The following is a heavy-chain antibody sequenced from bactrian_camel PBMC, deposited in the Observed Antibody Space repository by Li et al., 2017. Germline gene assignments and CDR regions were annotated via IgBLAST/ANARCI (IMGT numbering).Heavy chain of an antibody. D-gene: IGHD5*01. CDR3: AADPSRELWVGYPPYKY. V-gene: IGHV3S1*01. CDR1: GFTSSTYA. CDR2: ITNDAGST. Sequence: HVQLVESGGGLVQPGGSLRLSCAASGFTSSTYAIAWVRQTPGKGLEWVSTITNDAGSTYYADAVKGRFTISRDNTKNILYLQMNSLKSEDTAVYYCAADPSRELWVGYPPYKYWGQGTQVTVS. J-gene: IGHJ4*01.